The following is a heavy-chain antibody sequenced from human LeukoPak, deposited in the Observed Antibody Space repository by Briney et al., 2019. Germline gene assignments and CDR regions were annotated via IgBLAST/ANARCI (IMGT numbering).Heavy chain of an antibody. CDR2: IIPSFGPA. V-gene: IGHV1-69*05. CDR3: ARGTSTSWREGLDL. D-gene: IGHD6-13*01. J-gene: IGHJ4*02. Sequence: GASVTVSCKASGDTFSNYGISWVRLAPGQGLEWMGWIIPSFGPAHYTQKFQGRLTIATDESTSTAYMELNSLRYEDTGIYYCARGTSTSWREGLDLWGQGTPVTVSS. CDR1: GDTFSNYG.